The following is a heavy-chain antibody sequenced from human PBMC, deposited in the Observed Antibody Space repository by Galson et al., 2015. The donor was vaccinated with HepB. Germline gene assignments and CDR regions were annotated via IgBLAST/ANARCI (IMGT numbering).Heavy chain of an antibody. CDR3: ASATDYGGNSEDY. CDR1: GYTFSSYA. Sequence: SVKVSCKASGYTFSSYAISWVRQAPGQGLEWMGEIIPIFGTANYAQKFQGRVTITADESTSTAYMELSSLRSEDTAVYYCASATDYGGNSEDYWGQGTLVTVSS. V-gene: IGHV1-69*13. D-gene: IGHD4-23*01. CDR2: IIPIFGTA. J-gene: IGHJ4*02.